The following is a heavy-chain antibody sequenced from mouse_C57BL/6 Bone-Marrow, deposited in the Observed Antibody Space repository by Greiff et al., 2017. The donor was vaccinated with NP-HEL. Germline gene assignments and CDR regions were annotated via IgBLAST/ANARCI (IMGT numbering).Heavy chain of an antibody. CDR3: ARSDYYGSSYGWYFDV. CDR1: GYSFTGYY. D-gene: IGHD1-1*01. CDR2: IYPYNGVS. V-gene: IGHV1-31*01. J-gene: IGHJ1*03. Sequence: VQLQQSGPELVKPGASVKISCKASGYSFTGYYMHWVKQSHGNILAWIGYIYPYNGVSSYNQKFKGKATLTVDKSSSTAYMELRSLTSEDSAVYYCARSDYYGSSYGWYFDVWGTGTTVTVSS.